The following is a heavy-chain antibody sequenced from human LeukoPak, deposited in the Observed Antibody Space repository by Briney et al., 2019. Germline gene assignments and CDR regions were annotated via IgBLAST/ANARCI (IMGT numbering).Heavy chain of an antibody. CDR3: ARDNGAIRAYYYHGMDV. D-gene: IGHD2-8*01. CDR1: GGSISSRNW. J-gene: IGHJ6*02. Sequence: SETLSLTCAVSGGSISSRNWWSWVRQPPGKGLEWIGEIYHSGSINYNPSLKSRVTISVDKSKNQLSLRLTSVTAADTAVYYCARDNGAIRAYYYHGMDVWCQGTTVTVSS. V-gene: IGHV4-4*02. CDR2: IYHSGSI.